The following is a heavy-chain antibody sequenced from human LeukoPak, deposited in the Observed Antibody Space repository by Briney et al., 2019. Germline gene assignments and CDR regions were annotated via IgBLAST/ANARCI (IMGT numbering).Heavy chain of an antibody. D-gene: IGHD2-2*03. J-gene: IGHJ4*02. CDR2: KLPHANYE. Sequence: HPGGSLRLSCAASGYPFSDYGIHWVRQAPGKGLEWVAVKLPHANYEYYADSVQGRFTISRDDSKNTIYLQMNSLRDEDTAVYYCARDWIDRSLDYWGQGTLVTVSS. CDR1: GYPFSDYG. V-gene: IGHV3-33*01. CDR3: ARDWIDRSLDY.